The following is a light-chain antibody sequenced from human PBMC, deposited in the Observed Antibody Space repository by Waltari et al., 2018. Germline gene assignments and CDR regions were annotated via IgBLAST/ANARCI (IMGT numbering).Light chain of an antibody. CDR3: QQYDGSVVT. J-gene: IGKJ4*01. CDR1: QTVSTIS. Sequence: EIVLTQSPGTLSLSPGERATLSCWGSQTVSTISLSCYQEKPGQAPRLPIYGASNRAPGIPDRFSGSGSGTDFTLTISRLEPEDFAVYYCQQYDGSVVTFGGGTKVEIK. V-gene: IGKV3-20*01. CDR2: GAS.